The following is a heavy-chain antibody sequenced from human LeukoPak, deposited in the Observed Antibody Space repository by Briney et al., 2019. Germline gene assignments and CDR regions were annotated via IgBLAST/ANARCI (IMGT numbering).Heavy chain of an antibody. J-gene: IGHJ4*02. CDR3: AREIHSGSYAPADY. CDR1: GDTFSSYR. CDR2: IKRDCSEK. Sequence: GGSRRLSCAASGDTFSSYRVSWGRQAPRKGLGMVANIKRDCSEKYYVDSVKGRFTISRDNATNSLYLQMNSLRAEGAAVYYCAREIHSGSYAPADYWGQGTLVTVSS. D-gene: IGHD1-26*01. V-gene: IGHV3-7*01.